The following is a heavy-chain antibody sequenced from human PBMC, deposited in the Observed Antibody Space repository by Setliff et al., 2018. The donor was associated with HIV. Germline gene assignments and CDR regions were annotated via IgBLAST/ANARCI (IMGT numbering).Heavy chain of an antibody. V-gene: IGHV7-4-1*02. D-gene: IGHD3-10*01. Sequence: GASVKVSCKASGYTFTSYALNWVRQAPGQGLEWMGWINTNSGNPMSAQGFYGRFVFSLDTSVSTAYLQISSLKAEDTAVYYCARDLFALEIGGGWAVDYWGQGTLVTVSS. CDR2: INTNSGNP. CDR3: ARDLFALEIGGGWAVDY. J-gene: IGHJ4*02. CDR1: GYTFTSYA.